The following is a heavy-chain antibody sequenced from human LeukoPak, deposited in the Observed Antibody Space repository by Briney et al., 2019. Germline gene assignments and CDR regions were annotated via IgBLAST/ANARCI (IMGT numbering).Heavy chain of an antibody. CDR2: IYYSGST. Sequence: PSETLSLTCTVSGGSINSSSYYWGWIRQPPGKGLEWIGSIYYSGSTYYNPSLKSRVTISVDTSKNQFSLKLSSVTAADTAVYYCARHASSGYSYGYGVRNFDYWGQGTLVTVSS. V-gene: IGHV4-39*01. CDR1: GGSINSSSYY. J-gene: IGHJ4*02. D-gene: IGHD5-18*01. CDR3: ARHASSGYSYGYGVRNFDY.